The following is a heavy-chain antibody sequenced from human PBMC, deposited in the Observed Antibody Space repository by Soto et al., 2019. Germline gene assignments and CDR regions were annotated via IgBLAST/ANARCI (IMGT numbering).Heavy chain of an antibody. CDR2: TYYRSKWYN. Sequence: SQTLSLTCAISGDSVSSNSAAWNWIRQSPSRGLDWLGRTYYRSKWYNDYAVSVKSRITINPDTSKNQFSLQLNSVTPEDTAVYYCARDIEYSSSGYYYYYGMDVWGQGTTVTVSS. J-gene: IGHJ6*02. CDR1: GDSVSSNSAA. D-gene: IGHD6-6*01. V-gene: IGHV6-1*01. CDR3: ARDIEYSSSGYYYYYGMDV.